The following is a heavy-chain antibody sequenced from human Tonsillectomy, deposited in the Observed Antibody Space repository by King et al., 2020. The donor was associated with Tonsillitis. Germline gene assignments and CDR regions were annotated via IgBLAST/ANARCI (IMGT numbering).Heavy chain of an antibody. CDR2: IKSKADGGTT. CDR1: GFTFSNAW. V-gene: IGHV3-15*01. CDR3: TTLSLNFGATYFVFDY. Sequence: EAQLVQSGGGLVKPGGSLRLSCAASGFTFSNAWMTWVRQAPGKGLEWVGRIKSKADGGTTDYAAPVKGRFTMSRDDSKNTLYLQMNSLKTEDTAVYYCTTLSLNFGATYFVFDYWGQGTLVTVSS. D-gene: IGHD2-21*01. J-gene: IGHJ4*02.